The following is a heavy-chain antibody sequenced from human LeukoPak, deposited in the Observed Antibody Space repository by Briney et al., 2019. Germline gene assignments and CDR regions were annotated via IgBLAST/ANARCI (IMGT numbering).Heavy chain of an antibody. CDR3: AKFPQLAHFDY. D-gene: IGHD6-13*01. Sequence: PGGSLRLSCAASGFTFSAYSMNWVRQAPGKGLEWVSAISGSGGSTYYADSVKGRFTISRDNSRNTLYLQMSSLRAEDTAVYYCAKFPQLAHFDYWGQGTLVTVSS. J-gene: IGHJ4*02. V-gene: IGHV3-23*01. CDR1: GFTFSAYS. CDR2: ISGSGGST.